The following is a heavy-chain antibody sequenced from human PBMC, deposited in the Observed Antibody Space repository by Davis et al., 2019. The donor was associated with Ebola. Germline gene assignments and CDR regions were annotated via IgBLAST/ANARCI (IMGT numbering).Heavy chain of an antibody. D-gene: IGHD3-9*01. V-gene: IGHV1-69*13. CDR3: ARDFDGGNYYFDY. Sequence: SAKVSCKTSGGSFSSHPISWVRQAPRQGLEWMRGIIPIFDTPHYAQKFQGRITITADASTSTAYMELSSLRSEDTATYFCARDFDGGNYYFDYWGPGTPVTVSS. CDR2: IIPIFDTP. J-gene: IGHJ4*02. CDR1: GGSFSSHP.